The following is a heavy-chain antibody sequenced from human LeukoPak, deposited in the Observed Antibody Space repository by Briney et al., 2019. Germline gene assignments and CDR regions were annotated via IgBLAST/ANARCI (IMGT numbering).Heavy chain of an antibody. J-gene: IGHJ4*02. CDR2: IKQDGSEK. CDR3: ARVFRGYDLDY. V-gene: IGHV3-7*01. D-gene: IGHD5-12*01. Sequence: QPGGSLRLSCAAPGFPFSISWMSWVRQAPEKGLEWVANIKQDGSEKYYVDSVKGRFTISRDNAKNSLYLQMNSLRAEDTAVYYCARVFRGYDLDYWGQGTLVTVSS. CDR1: GFPFSISW.